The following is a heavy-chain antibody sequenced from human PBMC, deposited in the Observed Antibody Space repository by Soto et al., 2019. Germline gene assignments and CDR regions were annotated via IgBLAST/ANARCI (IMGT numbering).Heavy chain of an antibody. V-gene: IGHV1-2*02. D-gene: IGHD2-15*01. CDR2: INPNSGGT. Sequence: GASVKVSCKASGYTFTGYYMHWVRQAPGQGLEWMGWINPNSGGTNYAQKFQGRVTMTRDTSISTAYMELSRLRSDDTAVYYCARAGYCSGGSCSNLFDPWGQVTLVTVSS. CDR1: GYTFTGYY. CDR3: ARAGYCSGGSCSNLFDP. J-gene: IGHJ5*02.